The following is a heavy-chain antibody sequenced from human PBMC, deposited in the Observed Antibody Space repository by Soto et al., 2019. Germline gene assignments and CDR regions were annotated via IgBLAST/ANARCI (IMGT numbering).Heavy chain of an antibody. V-gene: IGHV1-69*13. CDR3: ARAVYCSGGSCYLGVYYFDY. J-gene: IGHJ4*02. CDR1: GGTFSSYA. CDR2: IIPIFGTA. Sequence: SVKVSCKASGGTFSSYAISWVRQAPGQGLEWMGGIIPIFGTANYAQKFQGRVTITADESTSTAYMELSSLRSEDTAVYYCARAVYCSGGSCYLGVYYFDYWGQGTLVTVSS. D-gene: IGHD2-15*01.